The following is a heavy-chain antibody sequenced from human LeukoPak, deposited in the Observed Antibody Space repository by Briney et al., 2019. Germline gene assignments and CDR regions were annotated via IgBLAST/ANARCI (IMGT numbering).Heavy chain of an antibody. CDR1: GFTFSSYA. J-gene: IGHJ3*02. D-gene: IGHD2-15*01. CDR3: VGSVVVEVGAFDI. V-gene: IGHV3-23*01. Sequence: SCKASGFTFSSYAMSWVRQAPGKGLEWVSAISGSGGSTYYADSVKGRFAISRDNSKNTLYLQMNSLRAEDTAVYHCVGSVVVEVGAFDIWGQGTMVTVSS. CDR2: ISGSGGST.